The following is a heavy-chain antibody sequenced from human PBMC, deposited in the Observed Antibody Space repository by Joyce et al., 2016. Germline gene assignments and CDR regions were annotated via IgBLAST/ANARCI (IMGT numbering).Heavy chain of an antibody. D-gene: IGHD3-10*01. CDR2: IYHNEST. Sequence: QLQLQESGSGLVKPSQTLSLTCAVSGASVSSGGYSWSLIRQPPGKGLEWIGYIYHNESTYYNPSLKSLVTISVDRSKNQFSLKLASVTAADTAVYYCASGFNFKGRSFFDYWGQGALVTVSS. J-gene: IGHJ4*02. V-gene: IGHV4-30-2*01. CDR1: GASVSSGGYS. CDR3: ASGFNFKGRSFFDY.